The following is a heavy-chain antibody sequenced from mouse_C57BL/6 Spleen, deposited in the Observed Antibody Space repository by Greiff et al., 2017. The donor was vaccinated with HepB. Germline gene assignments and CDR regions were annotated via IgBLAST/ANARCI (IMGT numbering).Heavy chain of an antibody. CDR1: GYTFTSYW. CDR2: IYPGSGST. Sequence: QVQLQQPGAELEKPGASVKMSCKASGYTFTSYWITWVKQRPGQGLEWIGDIYPGSGSTNYNEKFKSKATLSVDTSSSTAYMQLSSLTSEDSAVYYCAKMITTPHWYFDVWGKGTTVTVSS. J-gene: IGHJ1*03. CDR3: AKMITTPHWYFDV. V-gene: IGHV1-55*01. D-gene: IGHD2-4*01.